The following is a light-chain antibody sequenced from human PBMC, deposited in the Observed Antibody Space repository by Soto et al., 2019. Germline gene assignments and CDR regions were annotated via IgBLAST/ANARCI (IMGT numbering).Light chain of an antibody. CDR1: QSISSY. Sequence: EIVLTQSPATLSLSPGERATLSCRASQSISSYLAWYQQRPGQPPRLLIYDASHRATGVPAKFSGGGSGTDFTLTISTLEPEDFAVYFCQQRSNWPPTFGGGTKVDSK. CDR2: DAS. V-gene: IGKV3-11*01. J-gene: IGKJ4*01. CDR3: QQRSNWPPT.